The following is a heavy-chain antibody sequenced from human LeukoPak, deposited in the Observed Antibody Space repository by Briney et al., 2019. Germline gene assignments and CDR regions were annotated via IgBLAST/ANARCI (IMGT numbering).Heavy chain of an antibody. CDR2: IYYSGST. V-gene: IGHV4-59*08. CDR3: ARQPGIGYCSGGSCYELEY. CDR1: GGSISSYY. J-gene: IGHJ4*02. D-gene: IGHD2-15*01. Sequence: SETLSLTCTVSGGSISSYYWSWIRQPPGKGLEWIGYIYYSGSTNYNPSLKSRVTISVDTSKNQFSLKLSSVTAADTAVYYCARQPGIGYCSGGSCYELEYWGQGTLVTVSS.